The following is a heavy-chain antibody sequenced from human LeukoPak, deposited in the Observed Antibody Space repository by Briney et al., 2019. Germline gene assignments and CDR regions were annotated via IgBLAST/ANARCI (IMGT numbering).Heavy chain of an antibody. CDR1: GFTFSSYA. CDR2: ISGSGGSA. J-gene: IGHJ4*02. D-gene: IGHD3-16*01. CDR3: AKDIDKPLGADLFDY. Sequence: PGGSLRLSCAASGFTFSSYAMSWVRQAPVKGLEWVSVISGSGGSAYYADSVKGRFTISRDNSKNTLYLQMNSLRAEDTAVYYCAKDIDKPLGADLFDYWGQGTLVTVSS. V-gene: IGHV3-23*01.